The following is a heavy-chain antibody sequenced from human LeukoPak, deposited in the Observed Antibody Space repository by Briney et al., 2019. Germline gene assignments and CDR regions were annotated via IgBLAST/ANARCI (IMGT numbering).Heavy chain of an antibody. Sequence: GGSLRLSCAASGFAFSSSGMSCVRQAPGKGLEWVSAIRGSGRSTYYADSVRGRFTISRDNSKNTLYLQMNSLRVEDTAIYYCAKDKGRILIGTPKDAFDVWGQGTMVSVSS. CDR2: IRGSGRST. CDR3: AKDKGRILIGTPKDAFDV. V-gene: IGHV3-23*01. CDR1: GFAFSSSG. J-gene: IGHJ3*01. D-gene: IGHD3-16*01.